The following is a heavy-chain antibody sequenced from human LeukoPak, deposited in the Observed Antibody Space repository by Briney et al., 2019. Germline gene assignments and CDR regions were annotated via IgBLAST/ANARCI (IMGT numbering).Heavy chain of an antibody. CDR2: IYPGDSDT. CDR3: ARYSMVRGVHYYYGMDV. V-gene: IGHV5-51*01. D-gene: IGHD3-10*01. CDR1: GYSFTSYW. J-gene: IGHJ6*02. Sequence: GESLKISCKGSGYSFTSYWIGWVRQMPGKGLEWMGIIYPGDSDTRYSPSFQGQVTISADKSISTAYLQWSSLKASDTAMYYCARYSMVRGVHYYYGMDVWGQGTTVTVSS.